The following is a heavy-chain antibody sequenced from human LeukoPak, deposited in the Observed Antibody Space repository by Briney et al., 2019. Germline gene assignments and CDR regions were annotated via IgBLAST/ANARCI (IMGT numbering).Heavy chain of an antibody. Sequence: GKSLRLSCAASGFAFSRSAMHWVRQAPGKGLEWEALISYDGGNEYYGDSVKGRLTVSRDHSKNTLYLQMSSLRADDTAVYYCGRAGFGELYPYVDSWGQGTLVTVSS. CDR1: GFAFSRSA. CDR2: ISYDGGNE. J-gene: IGHJ4*02. CDR3: GRAGFGELYPYVDS. V-gene: IGHV3-30*04. D-gene: IGHD3-16*01.